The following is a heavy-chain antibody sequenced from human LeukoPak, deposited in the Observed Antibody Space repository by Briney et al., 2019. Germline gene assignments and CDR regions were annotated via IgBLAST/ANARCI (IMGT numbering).Heavy chain of an antibody. CDR3: VKNGEPHYYMDV. D-gene: IGHD1-14*01. CDR2: ISGSGGST. J-gene: IGHJ6*03. Sequence: PGGSLRLSCAASGFTFSSYAMSWVRQAPGKGLEWVSAISGSGGSTYYADSVKGRFTISRDNSKNTLYLQINSLRAEDTAVYYCVKNGEPHYYMDVWGKGTTVTVSS. CDR1: GFTFSSYA. V-gene: IGHV3-23*01.